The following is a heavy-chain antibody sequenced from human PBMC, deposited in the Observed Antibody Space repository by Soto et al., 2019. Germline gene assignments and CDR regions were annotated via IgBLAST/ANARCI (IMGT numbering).Heavy chain of an antibody. CDR3: ARRICVERACYESWFHP. V-gene: IGHV4-39*01. CDR1: GDSVSSSRHY. J-gene: IGHJ5*02. Sequence: QVQVQESGPGLVKPSETLSLTCIVSGDSVSSSRHYWSWIRQVPGKGPEWIRSVSFSGATYYNLSHRSPANISVGTSKNQFSVDLNSLTAADSAIYHWARRICVERACYESWFHPWGQGTLVTVS. D-gene: IGHD3-3*01. CDR2: VSFSGAT.